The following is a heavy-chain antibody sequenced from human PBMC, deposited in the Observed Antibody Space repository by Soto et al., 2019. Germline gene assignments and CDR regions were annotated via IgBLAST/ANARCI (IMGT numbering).Heavy chain of an antibody. D-gene: IGHD1-7*01. V-gene: IGHV4-34*01. J-gene: IGHJ6*02. CDR2: INHSGST. CDR3: ARDNWNYAYYYHYGMDV. Sequence: SETLSLTCAVYGGSFSGYYWSWIRQPPGKGLEWIGEINHSGSTNYNPSLKSRVTISVDTSKNQFSLKLSSVTAADTAVYYCARDNWNYAYYYHYGMDVWGQGTTVTVSS. CDR1: GGSFSGYY.